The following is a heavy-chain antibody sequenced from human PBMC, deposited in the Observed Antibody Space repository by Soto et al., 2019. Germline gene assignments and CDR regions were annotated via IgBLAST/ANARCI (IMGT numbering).Heavy chain of an antibody. CDR2: ISDGGDLT. Sequence: GGSLRLSCTGSGFAFSSHPMSWVRQALERGLEWVSGISDGGDLTYNADSVRGRFTISRDNSKNTLFLQMNSLRVEDTAVYYCARRAFGSSRSFDIWGQGTMVTVSS. CDR3: ARRAFGSSRSFDI. D-gene: IGHD6-6*01. J-gene: IGHJ3*02. V-gene: IGHV3-23*01. CDR1: GFAFSSHP.